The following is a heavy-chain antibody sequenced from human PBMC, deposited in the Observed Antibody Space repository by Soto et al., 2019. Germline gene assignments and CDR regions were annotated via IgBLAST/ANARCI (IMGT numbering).Heavy chain of an antibody. Sequence: PGGSLRLSCAASGFTLSSYAMSWVRLAPGKGLQWVSGITGSGDITYYTDSVKGRFTISRDNSKNSLHLQMHSLRAEDTAVYYCARDGGETTSRYYGLDVWGLGXTVTVSS. CDR1: GFTLSSYA. J-gene: IGHJ6*02. CDR2: ITGSGDIT. D-gene: IGHD3-16*01. CDR3: ARDGGETTSRYYGLDV. V-gene: IGHV3-23*01.